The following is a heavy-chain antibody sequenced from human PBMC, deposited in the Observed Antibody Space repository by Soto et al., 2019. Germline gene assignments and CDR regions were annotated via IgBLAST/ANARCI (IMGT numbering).Heavy chain of an antibody. Sequence: ETLSLTCTVSGGSVSSGSYYWSWIRQPPGKGLEWIGYIYYSGSTNYNPSLKSRVTISVDTSKNQFSLKLSSVTAADTAVYYCARDQGEGIVATGYSYYGMHVWGQGPTVNVSS. CDR1: GGSVSSGSYY. CDR3: ARDQGEGIVATGYSYYGMHV. J-gene: IGHJ6*02. D-gene: IGHD2-21*01. V-gene: IGHV4-61*01. CDR2: IYYSGST.